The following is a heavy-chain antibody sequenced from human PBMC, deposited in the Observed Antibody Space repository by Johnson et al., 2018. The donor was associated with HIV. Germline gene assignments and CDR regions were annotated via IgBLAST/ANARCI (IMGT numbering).Heavy chain of an antibody. CDR1: GFTFSNYA. Sequence: VLLLESGGGLVQPGGSLRLSCAASGFTFSNYAMTWVRQVAGKGLEWVSGINWNGGSTGYADSVKGRFTISRDNSKNTLYLQVNSLRPEDTAVYYCAKNNQVWGLLPVDAFDIWGQGTLITVSS. V-gene: IGHV3-23*01. J-gene: IGHJ3*02. CDR3: AKNNQVWGLLPVDAFDI. D-gene: IGHD1-26*01. CDR2: INWNGGST.